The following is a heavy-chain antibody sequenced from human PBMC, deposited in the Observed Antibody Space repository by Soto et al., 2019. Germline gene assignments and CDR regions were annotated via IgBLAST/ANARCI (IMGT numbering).Heavy chain of an antibody. V-gene: IGHV4-31*03. J-gene: IGHJ6*02. Sequence: SETLSLTCTVSGDSISSTNNYWSWIRQHPGKGLEWIGYIYYSGSTYYNPSLKSRPAISVDTSKNQFSLKLSSVTAADTAVYYCARTVCSSASCYGYYYYGLDVWGQGTTVTVSS. CDR3: ARTVCSSASCYGYYYYGLDV. D-gene: IGHD2-2*01. CDR2: IYYSGST. CDR1: GDSISSTNNY.